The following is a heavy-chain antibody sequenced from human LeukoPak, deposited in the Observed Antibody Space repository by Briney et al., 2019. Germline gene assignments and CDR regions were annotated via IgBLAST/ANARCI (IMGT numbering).Heavy chain of an antibody. CDR3: ARSYHDSSGYYHPDAFDI. CDR2: ISSNGGST. J-gene: IGHJ3*02. V-gene: IGHV3-64*01. D-gene: IGHD3-22*01. CDR1: GFTFSSYA. Sequence: GGSLSLSCAASGFTFSSYAMHWVRQAPGKGLEYVSAISSNGGSTYYANSVKGRFTISRDNSKNTLYLQMGSLRAEDMAVYYCARSYHDSSGYYHPDAFDIWGQGTMVTVSS.